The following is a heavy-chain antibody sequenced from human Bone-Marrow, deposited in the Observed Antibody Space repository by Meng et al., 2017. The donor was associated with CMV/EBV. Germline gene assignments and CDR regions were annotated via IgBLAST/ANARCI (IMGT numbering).Heavy chain of an antibody. Sequence: GESLKISCAASGFSFNTYWMHWVRQAPGEGLVWVSRINSDGSNTVYADSVKGRFTISRDNSKNTVYLQMSSLKTEDTALYYCAKLDTVTVNSWGQGTLVTVSS. CDR1: GFSFNTYW. V-gene: IGHV3-74*01. J-gene: IGHJ4*02. CDR2: INSDGSNT. D-gene: IGHD4-11*01. CDR3: AKLDTVTVNS.